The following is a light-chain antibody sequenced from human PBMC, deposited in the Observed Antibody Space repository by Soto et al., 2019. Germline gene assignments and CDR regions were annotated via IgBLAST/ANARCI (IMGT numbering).Light chain of an antibody. J-gene: IGKJ1*01. Sequence: DVKMSQSPSTLSAYVGDRVTIICRASQSISSWLAWYQQKPGKAPKLLIYDASSLESGVPSRFSGSGSGTEFTLTISSLQPDDFATYYCQQYNSYWTFGQGTKV. V-gene: IGKV1-5*02. CDR2: DAS. CDR1: QSISSW. CDR3: QQYNSYWT.